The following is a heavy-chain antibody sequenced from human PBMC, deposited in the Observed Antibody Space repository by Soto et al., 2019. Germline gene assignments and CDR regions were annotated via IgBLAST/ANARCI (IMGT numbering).Heavy chain of an antibody. CDR3: ARARDYVGGSYRYFLDY. J-gene: IGHJ4*02. Sequence: SXTLSLACTVSGGSMSSGGYYWNWIRQQPGNAREWIGYIYYSGSTSYTPPLKSRFTISEDTSKNHFSLKLSSVIAGDPAVYYCARARDYVGGSYRYFLDYGAQETLATV. CDR1: GGSMSSGGYY. V-gene: IGHV4-31*03. D-gene: IGHD3-16*02. CDR2: IYYSGST.